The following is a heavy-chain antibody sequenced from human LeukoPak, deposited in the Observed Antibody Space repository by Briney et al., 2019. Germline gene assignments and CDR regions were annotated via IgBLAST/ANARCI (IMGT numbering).Heavy chain of an antibody. CDR1: GGSISYYY. Sequence: SETLSLTCTVSGGSISYYYWTWIRQSAGKGLEWIGRIYTSGSTNYNPSLKSRVTMSVDTSKNQFSLKLSSVTAADTAVYYCASAPRSGTYLFEYWGQGTLVTVSS. D-gene: IGHD3-10*01. CDR2: IYTSGST. V-gene: IGHV4-4*07. CDR3: ASAPRSGTYLFEY. J-gene: IGHJ4*02.